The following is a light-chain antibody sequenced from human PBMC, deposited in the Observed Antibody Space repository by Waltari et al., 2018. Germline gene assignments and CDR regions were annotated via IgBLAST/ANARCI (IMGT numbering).Light chain of an antibody. V-gene: IGLV2-23*01. J-gene: IGLJ3*02. CDR1: RRGVGSYSL. Sequence: QSALTQPASVSGSPAQPHPIPCHGTRRGVGSYSLVPWYRQHPGEAPRVMIFEDTKRPSGVSNRFSGSKSGNTASLTISGLQAEDEADYYCFSYTVTNTWLFGGGTKLTVL. CDR2: EDT. CDR3: FSYTVTNTWL.